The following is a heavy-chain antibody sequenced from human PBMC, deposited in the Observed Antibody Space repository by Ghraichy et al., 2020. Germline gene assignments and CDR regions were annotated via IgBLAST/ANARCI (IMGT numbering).Heavy chain of an antibody. V-gene: IGHV3-23*01. CDR1: GFTFSSYA. J-gene: IGHJ2*01. CDR2: ISGSGGST. CDR3: AKGYSSGYYWYFDL. Sequence: GGSLRLSCAASGFTFSSYAMSWVRQAPGKGLEWVSTISGSGGSTYYADSVKGRFTISRDNSKNTLYLQMNSLRAEDTAVYYCAKGYSSGYYWYFDLWGRGTLVTVSS. D-gene: IGHD6-19*01.